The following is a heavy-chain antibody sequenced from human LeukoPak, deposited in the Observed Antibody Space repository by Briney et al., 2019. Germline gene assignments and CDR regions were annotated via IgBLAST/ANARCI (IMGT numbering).Heavy chain of an antibody. Sequence: GGSLRLSCAASGFTFSSYGMHWVRQAPGKGLEWVAVIWYDGSNKYYADSVKGRFTISRDNSKNTLYLQMNSLRAEDTAVYYCARGYYDILTGYRRDAFDIWGQGTMVTDSS. CDR2: IWYDGSNK. J-gene: IGHJ3*02. V-gene: IGHV3-33*01. CDR1: GFTFSSYG. D-gene: IGHD3-9*01. CDR3: ARGYYDILTGYRRDAFDI.